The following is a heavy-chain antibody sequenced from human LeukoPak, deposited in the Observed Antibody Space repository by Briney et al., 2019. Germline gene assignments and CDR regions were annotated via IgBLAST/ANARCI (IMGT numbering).Heavy chain of an antibody. CDR2: ISWNSGSI. CDR3: AGALSTLEWLSHDAFDI. D-gene: IGHD3-3*01. J-gene: IGHJ3*02. Sequence: GGSLRLSCAASGFTFDDYAMHWVRQAPGKGLEWVSGISWNSGSIGYADSVKGRFTISRDNAKNSLYLQMNSLRAEDMALYYCAGALSTLEWLSHDAFDIWGQGTMVTVSS. V-gene: IGHV3-9*03. CDR1: GFTFDDYA.